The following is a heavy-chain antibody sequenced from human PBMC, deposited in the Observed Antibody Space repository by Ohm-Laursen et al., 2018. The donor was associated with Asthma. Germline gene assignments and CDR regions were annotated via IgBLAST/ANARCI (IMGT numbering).Heavy chain of an antibody. CDR2: ISYDGSNK. D-gene: IGHD3-22*01. CDR3: ARGETYYYDSSGY. J-gene: IGHJ4*02. CDR1: GFSFSAYA. V-gene: IGHV3-30*04. Sequence: SLRLSCAASGFSFSAYAMHWVRQAPGKGLDWVAVISYDGSNKYYADSVKGRFTISRDNSKNTLYLQMNSLRAEDTAVYYCARGETYYYDSSGYWGQGTLVTVSS.